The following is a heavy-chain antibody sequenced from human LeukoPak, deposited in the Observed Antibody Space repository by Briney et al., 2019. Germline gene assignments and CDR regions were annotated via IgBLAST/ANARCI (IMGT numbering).Heavy chain of an antibody. CDR1: GFTFSSYS. D-gene: IGHD6-13*01. V-gene: IGHV3-48*02. CDR3: ARAFTPYICSSSWHHFDY. J-gene: IGHJ4*02. CDR2: ISSSSSTI. Sequence: TGGSLRLSCAASGFTFSSYSMNWVRQAPGKGLEWVSYISSSSSTIYYADSVKGRFTISRDNAKNSLYLQMNSLRDEDTAVYYCARAFTPYICSSSWHHFDYWGQGTLVTVSS.